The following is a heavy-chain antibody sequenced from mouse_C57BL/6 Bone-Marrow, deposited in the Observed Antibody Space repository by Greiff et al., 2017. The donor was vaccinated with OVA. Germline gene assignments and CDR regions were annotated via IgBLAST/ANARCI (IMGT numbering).Heavy chain of an antibody. CDR2: IHPNSGST. CDR1: GYTFTSYW. Sequence: QVQLQQSGAELVKPGASVKLTCKASGYTFTSYWMHWVQQRPGQGLEWLGMIHPNSGSTNYNEMFKSKATLTVDKSSSTAYIQLSSLTSEDSAIYYCARHYYSNYYAWFAYWGQGTLVTVSA. V-gene: IGHV1-64*01. J-gene: IGHJ3*01. CDR3: ARHYYSNYYAWFAY. D-gene: IGHD2-5*01.